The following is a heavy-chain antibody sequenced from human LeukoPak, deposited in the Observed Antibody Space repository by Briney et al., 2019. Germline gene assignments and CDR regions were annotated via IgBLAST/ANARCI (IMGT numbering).Heavy chain of an antibody. CDR3: ARGGYDYNWFDP. CDR1: GFTFDDYA. CDR2: ISWNSGSI. J-gene: IGHJ5*02. Sequence: GRSLRLSCAASGFTFDDYAMHWVRQAPGKGLEWVSGISWNSGSIGYADSVKGRFTISRDNAKNSLYLQMNSLRAEDTALYYCARGGYDYNWFDPWGQGTLVTVSS. V-gene: IGHV3-9*01. D-gene: IGHD5-12*01.